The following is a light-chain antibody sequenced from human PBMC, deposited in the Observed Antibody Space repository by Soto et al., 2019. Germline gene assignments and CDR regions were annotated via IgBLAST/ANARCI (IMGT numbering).Light chain of an antibody. CDR3: GSYTRTNTSGL. V-gene: IGLV2-14*03. CDR1: SSDGGGYNY. J-gene: IGLJ2*01. CDR2: DVS. Sequence: QSALTQPASVSESPGQSITISCTGTSSDGGGYNYVSWYQQHPGKAPKLMIYDVSNRPSGISDRFSGSRSGNTASLTISGLQAEDEADYYCGSYTRTNTSGLFGGGPKLTVL.